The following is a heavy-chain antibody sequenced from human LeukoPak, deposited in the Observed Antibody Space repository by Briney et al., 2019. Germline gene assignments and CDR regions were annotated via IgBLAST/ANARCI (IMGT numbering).Heavy chain of an antibody. J-gene: IGHJ6*02. V-gene: IGHV3-53*01. CDR1: GFTVSSNY. D-gene: IGHD3-10*01. CDR2: IYSGGST. Sequence: GGSLRLSCAASGFTVSSNYMSWVRQAPGKGLEWVSVIYSGGSTYYADSVKGRFTISRDNSKNTLYLQMNSLRAEDTAVYYCARGTYGSGSYYGYYYYGMDVWGQGTTVTVSS. CDR3: ARGTYGSGSYYGYYYYGMDV.